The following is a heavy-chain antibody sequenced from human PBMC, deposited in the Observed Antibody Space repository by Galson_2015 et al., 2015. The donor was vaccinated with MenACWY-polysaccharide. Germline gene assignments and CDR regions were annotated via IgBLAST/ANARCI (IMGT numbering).Heavy chain of an antibody. CDR2: INSDGSSR. V-gene: IGHV3-74*01. CDR1: GFTFSSYR. D-gene: IGHD5-24*01. J-gene: IGHJ5*02. CDR3: ERDRGADRRVCGFDP. Sequence: LTLAASGFTFSSYRMHWVRLGPGPGLGRVSRINSDGSSRSYADTVKGRFTITRDNAKNKLYLQMKSLRVEDMAVYYCERDRGADRRVCGFDPWGQGTLVTVSS.